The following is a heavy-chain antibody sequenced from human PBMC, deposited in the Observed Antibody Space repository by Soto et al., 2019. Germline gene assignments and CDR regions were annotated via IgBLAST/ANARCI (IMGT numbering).Heavy chain of an antibody. D-gene: IGHD1-1*01. J-gene: IGHJ4*02. CDR1: GYTFTSHD. CDR2: MNPNSGDT. Sequence: QVQLVQSGTEVKKPGASVKVSCKASGYTFTSHDINWVRQATGQGLEWMGWMNPNSGDTGYAQKFQGRVTMTRDTSIRTAYMELSSLRSEDTAVYYCARVGGNWNDDYFDYWAREPWSPSPQ. CDR3: ARVGGNWNDDYFDY. V-gene: IGHV1-8*01.